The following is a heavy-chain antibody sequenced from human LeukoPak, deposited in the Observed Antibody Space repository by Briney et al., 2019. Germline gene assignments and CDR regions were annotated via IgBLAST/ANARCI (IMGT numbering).Heavy chain of an antibody. V-gene: IGHV3-23*01. CDR2: ISGSGGST. J-gene: IGHJ4*02. D-gene: IGHD6-6*01. Sequence: PGGSLRLSCAASGFTFSNYAMSWVRQAPGKGPEWVSAISGSGGSTYGADSVRGRFTISRDNSNNALYLQVDSLRTEDTAVYYCANWIGSSSRDYWGQGTLVTVSS. CDR1: GFTFSNYA. CDR3: ANWIGSSSRDY.